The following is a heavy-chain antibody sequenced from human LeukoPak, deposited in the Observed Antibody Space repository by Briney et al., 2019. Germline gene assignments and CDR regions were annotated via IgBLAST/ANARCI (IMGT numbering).Heavy chain of an antibody. D-gene: IGHD2-21*01. J-gene: IGHJ5*02. Sequence: SETLSLTCTVSGGSLSSGDYYWSWIRQPPGKGLEGMGYIYYNGSTYYNPSLKSRVTISVDTSKNQFYLKLSSVTAADTAVYYCVRGYCGGDCYPLPFDPWGQGTLVTVSS. CDR3: VRGYCGGDCYPLPFDP. CDR1: GGSLSSGDYY. CDR2: IYYNGST. V-gene: IGHV4-30-4*08.